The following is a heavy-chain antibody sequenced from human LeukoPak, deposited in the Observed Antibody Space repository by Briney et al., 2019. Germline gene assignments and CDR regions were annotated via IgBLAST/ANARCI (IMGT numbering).Heavy chain of an antibody. Sequence: SETLSLTCTVSGGSINSYYWSWIRQPPGKGLEWIGYIYYSGSTNYNPSLKSRVTISVDTSKNQFSLKLSSVTAADTAVYYCARGPLTVTRGFDPWGQGTLVTVSS. CDR2: IYYSGST. CDR3: ARGPLTVTRGFDP. CDR1: GGSINSYY. V-gene: IGHV4-59*12. J-gene: IGHJ5*02. D-gene: IGHD4-17*01.